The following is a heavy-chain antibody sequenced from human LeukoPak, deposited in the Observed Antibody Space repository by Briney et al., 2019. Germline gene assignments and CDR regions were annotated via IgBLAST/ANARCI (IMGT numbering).Heavy chain of an antibody. Sequence: SETLSLTCTVSGGSISSGSYYWSWIRQPAGKGLEWIGRIYTSGSTNYNPSLKSRVTISVDTSKNQFSLKLSSVTAADTAVYYCARGVTTPLDYYYYYMDVWGKGTTVTVSS. CDR3: ARGVTTPLDYYYYYMDV. CDR1: GGSISSGSYY. J-gene: IGHJ6*03. D-gene: IGHD4-11*01. CDR2: IYTSGST. V-gene: IGHV4-61*02.